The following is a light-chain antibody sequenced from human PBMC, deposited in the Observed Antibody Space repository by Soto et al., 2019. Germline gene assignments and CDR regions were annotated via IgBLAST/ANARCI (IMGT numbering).Light chain of an antibody. V-gene: IGKV3-15*01. CDR3: QQYNSWPPLT. CDR1: QSVSGN. Sequence: EIVMTQSPATLSVSPGERATLSCRASQSVSGNLAWYQQRPGQAPRRLLYGASTRATGIPARFSGSGSGTEFTLTISSLQSEDFAVYYCQQYNSWPPLTFGGGTKVEIK. J-gene: IGKJ4*01. CDR2: GAS.